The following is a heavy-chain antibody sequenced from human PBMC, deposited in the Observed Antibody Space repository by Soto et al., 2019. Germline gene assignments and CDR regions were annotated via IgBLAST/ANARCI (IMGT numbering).Heavy chain of an antibody. Sequence: QVQLVQSGAEVKKPGASVKVSCKASGYTFTSYAMHWVRQAPGQRLEWMGWINAGNGNTKYSQKFQGRVTITRDTSASTADMELSSRRSEDTAVYYCAREHIYYGSGSSTAYYYYGMDVWGQGTTVTVSS. CDR1: GYTFTSYA. V-gene: IGHV1-3*01. CDR2: INAGNGNT. CDR3: AREHIYYGSGSSTAYYYYGMDV. D-gene: IGHD3-10*01. J-gene: IGHJ6*02.